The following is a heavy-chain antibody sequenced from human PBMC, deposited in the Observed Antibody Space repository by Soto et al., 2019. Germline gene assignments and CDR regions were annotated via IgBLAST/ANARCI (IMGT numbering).Heavy chain of an antibody. J-gene: IGHJ4*02. CDR3: AILYGSGSYQKNY. D-gene: IGHD3-10*01. V-gene: IGHV4-39*01. CDR1: GGSISSSSYY. Sequence: QLQLQESGPGLVKPSETLSLTCTVSGGSISSSSYYWGWIRQPPGKGLEWIGSIYYSGSTYYTPSLKSRVTIPADTAKNHCSLKLSSVTAADTAVYYCAILYGSGSYQKNYWGQGTLVTVSS. CDR2: IYYSGST.